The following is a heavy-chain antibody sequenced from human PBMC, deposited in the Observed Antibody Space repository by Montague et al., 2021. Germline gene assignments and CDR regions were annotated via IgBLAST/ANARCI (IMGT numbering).Heavy chain of an antibody. CDR2: IYYSGTT. CDR1: GGSISEFY. Sequence: SETLSLTCTVTGGSISEFYWSWIRQSPEKGLEWIGYIYYSGTTNYNPSLRSRVTISADTSMNQFSLNLRSVTAADTAVYFCARRLGIRDPFDYWGQGTLVTVSS. CDR3: ARRLGIRDPFDY. V-gene: IGHV4-59*08. D-gene: IGHD7-27*01. J-gene: IGHJ4*02.